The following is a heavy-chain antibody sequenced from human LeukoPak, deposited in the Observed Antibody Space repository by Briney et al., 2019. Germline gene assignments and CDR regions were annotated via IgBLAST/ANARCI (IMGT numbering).Heavy chain of an antibody. CDR1: GFTFISYA. J-gene: IGHJ4*02. Sequence: GSLRLSCSASGFTFISYAMHWVRRAPGKGLEWVAVISYDGSNKYYADSVKGRFTISRDNSKNTLYLQMNSLRAEDTAVYYCARTPLSDYYDSSAEDYWGQGILVTVAS. CDR2: ISYDGSNK. V-gene: IGHV3-30-3*01. D-gene: IGHD3-22*01. CDR3: ARTPLSDYYDSSAEDY.